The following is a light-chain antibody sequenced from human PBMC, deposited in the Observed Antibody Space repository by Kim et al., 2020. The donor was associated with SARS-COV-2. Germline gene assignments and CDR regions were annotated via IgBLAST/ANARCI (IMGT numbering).Light chain of an antibody. CDR1: QTISTW. V-gene: IGKV1-5*03. CDR2: LAS. Sequence: SASVGDRVTITCRASQTISTWLAWYQQKPGKAPKLLLYLASTLESGVPSRFSGSGSGTEFTLTIDSLQPDDFATYYCQHYIRFPYTFGQGTSWRS. CDR3: QHYIRFPYT. J-gene: IGKJ2*01.